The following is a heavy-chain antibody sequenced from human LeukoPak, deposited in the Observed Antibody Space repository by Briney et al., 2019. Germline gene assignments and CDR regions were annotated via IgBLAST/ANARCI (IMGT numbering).Heavy chain of an antibody. D-gene: IGHD3-10*01. CDR2: INPSGGST. CDR1: GYTFTSYG. J-gene: IGHJ6*02. CDR3: AVPYYGSGSYHPDYGMDV. V-gene: IGHV1-46*01. Sequence: ASVTVSCKASGYTFTSYGISWVRQAPGQGLEWMGIINPSGGSTSYAQKFQGRVTMTRDTSTSTVYMELSSLRSEDTAVYYCAVPYYGSGSYHPDYGMDVWGQGTTVTVSS.